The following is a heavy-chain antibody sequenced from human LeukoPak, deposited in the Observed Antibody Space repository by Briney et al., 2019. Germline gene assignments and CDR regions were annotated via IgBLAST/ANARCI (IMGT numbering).Heavy chain of an antibody. V-gene: IGHV1-69*13. Sequence: SVKVSCKASGGTFSSYANSWVRQAPGQGLEWMGGIIPIFGTANYAQKFQGRVTITADESTSTAYMELSSLRSEDTAVYYCARGGSSWYSHGDYWGQGTLVTVSS. CDR1: GGTFSSYA. J-gene: IGHJ4*02. CDR2: IIPIFGTA. CDR3: ARGGSSWYSHGDY. D-gene: IGHD6-13*01.